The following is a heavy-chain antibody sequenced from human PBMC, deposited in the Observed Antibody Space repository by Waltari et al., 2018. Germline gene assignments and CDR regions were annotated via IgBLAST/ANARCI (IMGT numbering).Heavy chain of an antibody. CDR1: GDSISSLSW. D-gene: IGHD2-15*01. CDR2: AFQSGSA. V-gene: IGHV4-4*02. J-gene: IGHJ4*02. Sequence: QLQESGPGLVASSGTLSLTCTVSGDSISSLSWWTWVRQPPGKGPEWIGEAFQSGSANYSPSLKSRVTRSVDKSTNQFFLTLNSVTAADTAMYYCAKISLHREGYSWGQGTLVTV. CDR3: AKISLHREGYS.